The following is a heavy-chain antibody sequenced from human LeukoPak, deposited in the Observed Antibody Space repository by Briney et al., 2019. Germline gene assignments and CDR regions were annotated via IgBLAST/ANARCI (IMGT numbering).Heavy chain of an antibody. D-gene: IGHD3-22*01. CDR2: INHSGST. V-gene: IGHV4-34*01. Sequence: KASETLSLTCAVYGGSFSGYYWSWIRQPPGKGLEWIGEINHSGSTNYNPSLKSRVTISVDTSKNQFSLKLSSVTAADTAVYYCARKGKDSSGTDLGYWGQGTLVTVSS. CDR3: ARKGKDSSGTDLGY. J-gene: IGHJ4*02. CDR1: GGSFSGYY.